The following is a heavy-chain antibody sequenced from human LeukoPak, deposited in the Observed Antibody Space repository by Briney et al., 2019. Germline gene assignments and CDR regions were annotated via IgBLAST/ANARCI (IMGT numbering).Heavy chain of an antibody. J-gene: IGHJ5*02. V-gene: IGHV4-34*01. Sequence: SETLSLTCAVYGGSFSGYYWSWIRQPPGKGLEWIGEINHSGSTNYNPSLKSRVTISIDTSKNQFSLKVTSVTATDTAIYYCARGKTWFAPWGQGTLVTISS. CDR2: INHSGST. CDR3: ARGKTWFAP. CDR1: GGSFSGYY.